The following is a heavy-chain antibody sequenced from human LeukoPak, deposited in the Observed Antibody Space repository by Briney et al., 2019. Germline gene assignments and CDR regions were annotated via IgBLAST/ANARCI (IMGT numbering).Heavy chain of an antibody. CDR2: ISGSSSYI. V-gene: IGHV3-21*01. D-gene: IGHD3-10*01. CDR1: GLTFSSHS. CDR3: ARVTGDGSGSEDYCYMDV. Sequence: RPGRSLRLSRAASGLTFSSHSMDSVRQAAGKGLEWGSSISGSSSYIYYADAVKGRYTLSRDNAQKSLYMQKTSRRTGDTAEYYCARVTGDGSGSEDYCYMDVWGKGTTVTVSS. J-gene: IGHJ6*03.